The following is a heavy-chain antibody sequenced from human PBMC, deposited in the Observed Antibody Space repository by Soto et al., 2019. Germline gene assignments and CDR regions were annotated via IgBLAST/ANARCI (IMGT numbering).Heavy chain of an antibody. Sequence: GGSLRLSCAASGFTFTNYAMSWVRQAPGKGLEWVSAISTSGDSTYYADSVKGRFTISRDNSKNTLFLQMNSLRAEDTALYYCARSWERWNPAYAFDIWGQGTMVTVSS. CDR2: ISTSGDST. V-gene: IGHV3-23*01. CDR1: GFTFTNYA. CDR3: ARSWERWNPAYAFDI. D-gene: IGHD3-16*01. J-gene: IGHJ3*02.